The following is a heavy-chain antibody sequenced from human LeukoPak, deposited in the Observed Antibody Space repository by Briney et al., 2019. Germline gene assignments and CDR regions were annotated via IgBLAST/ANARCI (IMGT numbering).Heavy chain of an antibody. V-gene: IGHV3-48*01. Sequence: PGGSLRLSCAASGFTFSSYSMNWVRQAPGKGLEWVSYISSSSSTIYYADSVKGRFTISRDNAKNSLYLRMNSLRAEDTAVYYCARVTYDFWSSPTYYMDVWGKGTTVTVSS. D-gene: IGHD3-3*01. CDR1: GFTFSSYS. J-gene: IGHJ6*03. CDR2: ISSSSSTI. CDR3: ARVTYDFWSSPTYYMDV.